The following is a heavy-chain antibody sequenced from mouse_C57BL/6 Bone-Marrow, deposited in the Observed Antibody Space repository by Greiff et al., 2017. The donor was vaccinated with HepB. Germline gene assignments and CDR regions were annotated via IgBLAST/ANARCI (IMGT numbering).Heavy chain of an antibody. CDR1: GFSLTSYG. D-gene: IGHD1-1*01. V-gene: IGHV2-2*01. CDR3: ARGAHYYGSTYFDY. J-gene: IGHJ2*01. CDR2: IWSGGST. Sequence: QVQLKQSGPGLVQPSQSLSITCTLSGFSLTSYGVHWVRQSPGKGLEWLGVIWSGGSTDYNAAFISRLSISKDNSKSQVFFKMNSLQADDTAIYYCARGAHYYGSTYFDYWGQGTTLTVSS.